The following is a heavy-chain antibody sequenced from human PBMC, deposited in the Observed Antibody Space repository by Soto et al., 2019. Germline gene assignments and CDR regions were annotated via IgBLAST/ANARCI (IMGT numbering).Heavy chain of an antibody. J-gene: IGHJ3*02. CDR1: GFTFDDYG. D-gene: IGHD6-13*01. CDR3: AKDVTTAAAGTAFDI. Sequence: EVQLVESGGTLVQPGKSLRLSCAASGFTFDDYGMHWVRQGPGKGLEWVSGISWNSGSIGYADSVKGRFTISRDNAKNSLYLQMNSLRPEDTAVYYCAKDVTTAAAGTAFDIWGQGTMVTVSS. V-gene: IGHV3-9*01. CDR2: ISWNSGSI.